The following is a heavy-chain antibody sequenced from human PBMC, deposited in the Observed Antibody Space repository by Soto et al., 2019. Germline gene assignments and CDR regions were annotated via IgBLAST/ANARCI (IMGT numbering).Heavy chain of an antibody. Sequence: XETLSLTCAVYGGSFSGYYWSWIRQPPGKGLEWIGEINHSGSTNYNPSLKSRVTISVDTSKNQFSLKLSSVTAADTAVYYCARGHYYDSSGYSVALYYFDYWGQGTLVTVSS. CDR3: ARGHYYDSSGYSVALYYFDY. J-gene: IGHJ4*02. D-gene: IGHD3-22*01. CDR1: GGSFSGYY. CDR2: INHSGST. V-gene: IGHV4-34*01.